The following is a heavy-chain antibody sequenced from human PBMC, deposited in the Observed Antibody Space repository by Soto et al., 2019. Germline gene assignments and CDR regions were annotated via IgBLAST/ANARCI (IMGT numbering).Heavy chain of an antibody. V-gene: IGHV3-48*03. CDR1: GFTFSSYE. CDR3: ARDWGTNDAFDI. Sequence: GGSLRLSCAASGFTFSSYEMNWVRQAPGKGLEWVSYISSSGSTIYYADSVKGRFTISRDNAKNSLYLQMNSLRAEDTAVYYCARDWGTNDAFDIWGQGTMVTVS. J-gene: IGHJ3*02. CDR2: ISSSGSTI. D-gene: IGHD1-1*01.